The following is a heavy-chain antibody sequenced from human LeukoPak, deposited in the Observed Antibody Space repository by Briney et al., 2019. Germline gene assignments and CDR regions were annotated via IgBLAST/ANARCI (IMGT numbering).Heavy chain of an antibody. J-gene: IGHJ4*02. CDR1: GFNFRMYC. V-gene: IGHV3-7*01. D-gene: IGHD3-16*02. Sequence: GGSLRLSCAASGFNFRMYCMSWVRQAPGKGLELVANIMQDGNDKYYVASVKGRFTISRDNAKNSLYLQMNSLRAEDTAVYYCARDAHPSYYDYVRGSYRYTNFDYWGQGTLVTVSS. CDR2: IMQDGNDK. CDR3: ARDAHPSYYDYVRGSYRYTNFDY.